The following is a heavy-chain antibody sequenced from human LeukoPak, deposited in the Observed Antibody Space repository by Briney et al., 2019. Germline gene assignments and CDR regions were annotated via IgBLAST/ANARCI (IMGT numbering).Heavy chain of an antibody. CDR2: IYHSGST. J-gene: IGHJ4*02. CDR1: GGSISSGGYS. D-gene: IGHD2-2*01. V-gene: IGHV4-30-2*01. CDR3: ARSSTGHFDY. Sequence: PSQTLSLTCAVSGGSISSGGYSWSWIRQPPGKGLEWIGYIYHSGSTYYNPSLKSRVTISVDRSKNQFSLKLSSVTAADTAVYYCARSSTGHFDYWGQGTLVTVSP.